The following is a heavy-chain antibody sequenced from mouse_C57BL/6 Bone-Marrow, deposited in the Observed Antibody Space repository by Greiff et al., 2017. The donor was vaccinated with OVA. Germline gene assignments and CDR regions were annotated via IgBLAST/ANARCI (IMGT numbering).Heavy chain of an antibody. V-gene: IGHV1-15*01. J-gene: IGHJ4*01. CDR1: GYTFTDYE. Sequence: QVQLKESGAELVRPGASVTLSCKASGYTFTDYEMHWVKQTPVHGLEWIGAIDPETGGTAYNQKFKGKAILTADKSSSTAYMELRSLTSEDSAVYYGTRGYSNYYAMDYWGQGTSGTVSS. D-gene: IGHD2-5*01. CDR2: IDPETGGT. CDR3: TRGYSNYYAMDY.